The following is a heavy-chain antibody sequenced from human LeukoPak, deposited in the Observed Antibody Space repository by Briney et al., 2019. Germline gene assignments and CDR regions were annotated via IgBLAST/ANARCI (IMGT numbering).Heavy chain of an antibody. D-gene: IGHD1-7*01. Sequence: ASVKVSCKASGYTFTGYYMHWVRQAPGQGLEWMGWINPNSGGTNYAQKFQGRVTMTRDPSISTAYMELSRLRSDDTAVYYCARELSITGTTSWFDPWGQGTLVTVSS. CDR1: GYTFTGYY. J-gene: IGHJ5*02. CDR2: INPNSGGT. V-gene: IGHV1-2*02. CDR3: ARELSITGTTSWFDP.